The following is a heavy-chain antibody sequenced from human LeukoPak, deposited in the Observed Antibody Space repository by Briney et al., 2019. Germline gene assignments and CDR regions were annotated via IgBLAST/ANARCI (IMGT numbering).Heavy chain of an antibody. J-gene: IGHJ5*02. CDR3: ARGILSSGWELNWFGP. Sequence: SVKVSCKASGYTFSSYDINWVRQATGQGLEWMGWMNPNSGNTGYAQRFQGRVTMARNTSINTAYMELSSLRSEDTAVYYCARGILSSGWELNWFGPWGQGTLVTVSS. CDR1: GYTFSSYD. V-gene: IGHV1-8*01. D-gene: IGHD6-19*01. CDR2: MNPNSGNT.